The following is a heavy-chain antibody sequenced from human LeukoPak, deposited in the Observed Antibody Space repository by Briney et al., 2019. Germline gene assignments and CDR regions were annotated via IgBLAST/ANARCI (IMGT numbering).Heavy chain of an antibody. V-gene: IGHV3-11*01. CDR1: GFTFSDYY. Sequence: GGSLRLSCAASGFTFSDYYMSWIRQAPGKGLEWISYISLSGSKIHYADSVKGRFTISRDNPKNSLYLQMNSLRVEDTAVYYCARDFYRLRFLEWLSPGWFDPWGQGTLVTVSS. D-gene: IGHD3-3*01. CDR3: ARDFYRLRFLEWLSPGWFDP. J-gene: IGHJ5*02. CDR2: ISLSGSKI.